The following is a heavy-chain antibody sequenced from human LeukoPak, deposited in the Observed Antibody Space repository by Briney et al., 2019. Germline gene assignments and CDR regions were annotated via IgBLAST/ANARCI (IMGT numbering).Heavy chain of an antibody. J-gene: IGHJ4*02. D-gene: IGHD3-16*02. V-gene: IGHV1-69*05. Sequence: GSSVKVSCKASGGTFSSYAISWVRQAPGQGLEWMGGIIPIFGTENYAQKFQGRVTITTDESTSTAYMELSSLRSEDTAVYYCARDAYDYVWGSYLPFDYWGQGTLVTVSS. CDR1: GGTFSSYA. CDR3: ARDAYDYVWGSYLPFDY. CDR2: IIPIFGTE.